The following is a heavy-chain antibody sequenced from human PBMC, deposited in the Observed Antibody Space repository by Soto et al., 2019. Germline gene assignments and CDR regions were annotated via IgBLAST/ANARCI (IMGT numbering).Heavy chain of an antibody. CDR1: GYTFTSYG. Sequence: ASVKVSCKASGYTFTSYGMSCVRQAPGQGIEWMGWISAYNGKTNYEKRIQGRVTMTKDTSTSTEYMELRRMRSDDTEVYYCERALRDSSGWYLDFDYWGQGTLVTVSS. V-gene: IGHV1-18*01. D-gene: IGHD6-19*01. CDR3: ERALRDSSGWYLDFDY. J-gene: IGHJ4*02. CDR2: ISAYNGKT.